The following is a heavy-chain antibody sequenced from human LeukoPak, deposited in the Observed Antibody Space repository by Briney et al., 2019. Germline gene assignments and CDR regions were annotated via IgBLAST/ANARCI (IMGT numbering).Heavy chain of an antibody. CDR3: ARISFDSRDYYDY. CDR2: INSDGSTT. V-gene: IGHV3-74*01. D-gene: IGHD3-22*01. Sequence: PGGSLRLSCAASGFTFSSYWMHWVRQAPGKGLVWVSHINSDGSTTRYADSVKGRFTISRDNAKNTLYLQMNSLRAEDTAVYYCARISFDSRDYYDYWGQGTLVTVSS. CDR1: GFTFSSYW. J-gene: IGHJ4*02.